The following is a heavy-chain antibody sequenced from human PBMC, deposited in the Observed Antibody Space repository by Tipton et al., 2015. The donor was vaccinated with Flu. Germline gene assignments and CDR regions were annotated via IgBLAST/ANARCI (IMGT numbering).Heavy chain of an antibody. CDR1: GFTFSSYG. D-gene: IGHD6-13*01. J-gene: IGHJ3*02. Sequence: SLRLSCAASGFTFSSYGMHWVRQAPGKGLEWVAVIWYDGSNKYYADSVKGRFTISRDNAKNSLYLQMNSLRAEDTALYYCAKDIAAAHAFDIWGQGTMVTVSS. V-gene: IGHV3-33*03. CDR3: AKDIAAAHAFDI. CDR2: IWYDGSNK.